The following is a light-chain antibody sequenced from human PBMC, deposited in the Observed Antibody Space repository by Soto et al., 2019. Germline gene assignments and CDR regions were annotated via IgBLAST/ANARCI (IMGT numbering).Light chain of an antibody. CDR3: QQYGTSPVT. Sequence: EIVLTQSPGTLSLSPGERATLSCWASESVTKNFLAWYQQKPGQSPRLLMYGAAYRPTGIPDRFSGSGSGADFTLTISRLEPEDFAVYYCQQYGTSPVTFAGGTKVEIK. CDR1: ESVTKNF. V-gene: IGKV3-20*01. CDR2: GAA. J-gene: IGKJ4*01.